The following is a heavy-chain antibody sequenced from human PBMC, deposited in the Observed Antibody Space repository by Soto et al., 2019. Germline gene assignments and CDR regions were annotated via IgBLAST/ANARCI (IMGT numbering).Heavy chain of an antibody. V-gene: IGHV4-34*01. CDR3: ARGLITGSHYSGGWYYFDS. CDR1: GGSLSGYY. D-gene: IGHD6-19*01. J-gene: IGHJ4*02. Sequence: SETLSLTCAVYGGSLSGYYWSWIRQSPGKGLEWIGQINHSGSASYNPSLKSRVTISVHTSNSQFSLELSSVTAADTAVYYCARGLITGSHYSGGWYYFDSWGQGTQVTVSS. CDR2: INHSGSA.